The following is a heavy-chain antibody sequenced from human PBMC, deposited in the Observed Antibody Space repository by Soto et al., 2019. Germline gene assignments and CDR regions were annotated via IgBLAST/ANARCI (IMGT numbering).Heavy chain of an antibody. Sequence: GGSLRLSCAASGFTVSSNYMSWVRQAPGKGLEWVSVIYSGGSTYYADSVKGRFTISIDNSKNTLYLKMNSVTAEDTAVYYCARVRSEDIYYYYMDVWGKGTTVTVSS. CDR2: IYSGGST. V-gene: IGHV3-53*01. J-gene: IGHJ6*03. CDR3: ARVRSEDIYYYYMDV. CDR1: GFTVSSNY. D-gene: IGHD2-15*01.